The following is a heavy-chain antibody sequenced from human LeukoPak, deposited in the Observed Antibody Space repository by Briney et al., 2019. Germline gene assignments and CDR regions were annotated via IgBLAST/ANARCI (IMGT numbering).Heavy chain of an antibody. CDR3: ARELRYFDWLQEDYYYYGMDV. Sequence: ASVKVSCKASGYTFTSYGISWVRQAPGQGLEWMGWISAYNGNTNYAQKLQGRVTMTTDTSTSTAYMELRSLRSEDTAVYYCARELRYFDWLQEDYYYYGMDVWGQGTTVTVSS. CDR1: GYTFTSYG. CDR2: ISAYNGNT. J-gene: IGHJ6*02. D-gene: IGHD3-9*01. V-gene: IGHV1-18*01.